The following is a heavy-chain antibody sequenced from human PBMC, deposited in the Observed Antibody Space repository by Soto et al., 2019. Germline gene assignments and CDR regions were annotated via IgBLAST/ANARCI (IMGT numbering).Heavy chain of an antibody. Sequence: SQTLSLTCAISGDSVSSNSAAWNWIRQSPSRGIEWLGRTYYRSKWYNEYAVSVKSRITIKPDTSKNLFSLQLSLLIPEDTAVYCCAGMQEGALAVWGQGTLVTVSS. V-gene: IGHV6-1*01. J-gene: IGHJ4*02. CDR1: GDSVSSNSAA. CDR3: AGMQEGALAV. CDR2: TYYRSKWYN.